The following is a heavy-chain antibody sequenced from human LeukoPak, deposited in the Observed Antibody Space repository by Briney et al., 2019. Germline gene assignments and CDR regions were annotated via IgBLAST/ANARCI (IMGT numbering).Heavy chain of an antibody. D-gene: IGHD3-3*01. J-gene: IGHJ4*02. CDR3: ARASIFGVVHFDY. CDR1: GFTFNSYG. Sequence: GGSLRLSCAASGFTFNSYGMHWVRQAPGKGLEWVAFIRDDGSDKYYADSVKGRFTISRDNSKNTLYLQMNSLRAEDTAVYYCARASIFGVVHFDYWGQGTLVTVSS. CDR2: IRDDGSDK. V-gene: IGHV3-30*02.